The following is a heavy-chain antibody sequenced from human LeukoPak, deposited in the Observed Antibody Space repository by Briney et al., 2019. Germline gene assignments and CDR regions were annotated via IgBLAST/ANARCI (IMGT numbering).Heavy chain of an antibody. D-gene: IGHD3-22*01. Sequence: ASVKVSCKASGYTFTSYAMHWVRQAPGQRLEWMGWINAGNGNTKYSRKFQRRVTITRDTSASTAYMGLSSLRSEDTAVYYCARGRGGSSGYYYLDYWGQGTLVTVSS. CDR3: ARGRGGSSGYYYLDY. CDR2: INAGNGNT. V-gene: IGHV1-3*01. CDR1: GYTFTSYA. J-gene: IGHJ4*02.